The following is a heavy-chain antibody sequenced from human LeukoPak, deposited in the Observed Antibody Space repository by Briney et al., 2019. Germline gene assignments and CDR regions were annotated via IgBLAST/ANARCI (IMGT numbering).Heavy chain of an antibody. CDR1: GYTFTSYA. V-gene: IGHV1-3*03. D-gene: IGHD1-14*01. CDR3: ARSIPHDAFDI. CDR2: INAGNGNT. Sequence: ASVKVSCKASGYTFTSYAMHWVRQAPGQRLEWMGWINAGNGNTKYSQEFHGRVTITRDTSASTAYMELSSLRSEDMAVYYCARSIPHDAFDIWGQGTMVTVSS. J-gene: IGHJ3*02.